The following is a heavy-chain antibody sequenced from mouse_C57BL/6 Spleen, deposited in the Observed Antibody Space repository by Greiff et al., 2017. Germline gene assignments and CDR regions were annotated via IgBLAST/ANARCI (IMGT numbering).Heavy chain of an antibody. D-gene: IGHD2-4*01. CDR2: IDPANGNT. CDR1: GFNFKNTY. CDR3: SRDGIYSDYDGGFAY. V-gene: IGHV14-3*01. Sequence: VQLQQSVAELVRPGASVKLSCTASGFNFKNTYMHWVKQRPEQGLEWIGRIDPANGNTKYAPKFQGKATITADTSSNTAYLQLSSLTSEDTAIYYCSRDGIYSDYDGGFAYWGQGTLVTVSA. J-gene: IGHJ3*01.